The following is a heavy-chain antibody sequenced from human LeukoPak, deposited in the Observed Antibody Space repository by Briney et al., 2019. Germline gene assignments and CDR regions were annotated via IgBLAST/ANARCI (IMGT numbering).Heavy chain of an antibody. CDR2: INHSGST. CDR1: GGSFSGYY. J-gene: IGHJ4*02. V-gene: IGHV4-34*01. Sequence: PSETLSLTCAVYGGSFSGYYWSWIRQPPGKGLEWIGEINHSGSTNYNPSLKSRVTISVDTSKNQFSLKLSSVTAADTAVYYCARRAGFTIFGVVSSYYFDYWGQGTLVTVSS. D-gene: IGHD3-3*01. CDR3: ARRAGFTIFGVVSSYYFDY.